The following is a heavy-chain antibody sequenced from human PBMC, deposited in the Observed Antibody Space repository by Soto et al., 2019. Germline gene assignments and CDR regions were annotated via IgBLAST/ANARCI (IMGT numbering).Heavy chain of an antibody. CDR2: ISGSGDIT. D-gene: IGHD3-9*01. CDR3: AKVPQWVLRYHDWFFDY. J-gene: IGHJ4*02. CDR1: GFSFSNSA. V-gene: IGHV3-23*01. Sequence: EVQLLESGGGLVQPGGSLRLSCAVSGFSFSNSAMTWVRQALGKGLEWVSGISGSGDITYNTDSVKGRFAISRDTSKNVVYLQMRSLRAEDTAVYYCAKVPQWVLRYHDWFFDYWGQGTLVTVSS.